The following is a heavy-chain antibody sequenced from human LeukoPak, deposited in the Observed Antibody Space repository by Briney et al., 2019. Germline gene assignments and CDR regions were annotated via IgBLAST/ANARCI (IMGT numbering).Heavy chain of an antibody. CDR2: IYPGDSDT. D-gene: IGHD3-22*01. CDR3: ARQAYGSHFDAFDI. Sequence: GESLKISCKLSGYPFTTYWIGWVRQMPGKGLEWMGVIYPGDSDTRYSPSFQGQVSMSVDKSITTAYLQWSSLKASDTAIYYCARQAYGSHFDAFDIWGQGTMVTVSS. J-gene: IGHJ3*02. CDR1: GYPFTTYW. V-gene: IGHV5-51*01.